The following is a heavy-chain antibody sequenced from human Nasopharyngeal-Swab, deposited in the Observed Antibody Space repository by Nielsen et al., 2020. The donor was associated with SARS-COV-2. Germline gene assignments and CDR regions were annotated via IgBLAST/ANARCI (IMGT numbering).Heavy chain of an antibody. CDR1: GFTFSSYG. CDR2: IWYDGSNK. Sequence: GGSLRLSCAASGFTFSSYGMHWVRQAPGKGLEWVAVIWYDGSNKYYADSVKGRFTISRDNSKNTLYLQMNSLRAEDTAVYYCTTDLCSSTSCYGPFYYYYYGMDVWGQGTTVTVSS. CDR3: TTDLCSSTSCYGPFYYYYYGMDV. J-gene: IGHJ6*02. D-gene: IGHD2-2*01. V-gene: IGHV3-33*01.